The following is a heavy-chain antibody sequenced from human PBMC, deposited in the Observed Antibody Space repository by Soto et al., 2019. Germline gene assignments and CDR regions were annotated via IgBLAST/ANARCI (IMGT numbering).Heavy chain of an antibody. V-gene: IGHV4-30-2*01. Sequence: QLPLQESGSGLVKPSQTLSLTCAVSGGSISSGGYSWSWIRQPPGKGLEWIGYIYHSRSTYYNPSLKRRDTISVDRSKHQFSLKLSSVTAADTAVYYCARVPGPWGQGTLVTVSS. J-gene: IGHJ5*02. CDR3: ARVPGP. D-gene: IGHD3-10*01. CDR1: GGSISSGGYS. CDR2: IYHSRST.